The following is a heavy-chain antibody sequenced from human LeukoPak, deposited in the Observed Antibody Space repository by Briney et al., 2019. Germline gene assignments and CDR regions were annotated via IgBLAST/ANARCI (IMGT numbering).Heavy chain of an antibody. D-gene: IGHD2-2*01. Sequence: GGSLRLSCAASGFTFSSYSMNWVRQAPGKGLEWVSYISSSSSTIYYADSVKGRFTISRDNAKNSLYLQMNSLRAEDTALYYCARVADGYAYYYYYMDVWGKGTTVTVSS. CDR3: ARVADGYAYYYYYMDV. CDR1: GFTFSSYS. CDR2: ISSSSSTI. J-gene: IGHJ6*03. V-gene: IGHV3-48*04.